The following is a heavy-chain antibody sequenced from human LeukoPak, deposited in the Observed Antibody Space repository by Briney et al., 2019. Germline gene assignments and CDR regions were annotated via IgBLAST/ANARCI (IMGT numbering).Heavy chain of an antibody. Sequence: GASVKVSCKASGYTFTGYYMHWLRQAPGQGLEWMGWINPNSGGTNYAQKFQGRVTMTRDTSISTAYMELSRLRSDDTAVYYCARAYCSSNSCYTAGYWGQGTLVTVSS. CDR3: ARAYCSSNSCYTAGY. J-gene: IGHJ4*02. CDR2: INPNSGGT. V-gene: IGHV1-2*02. D-gene: IGHD2-2*02. CDR1: GYTFTGYY.